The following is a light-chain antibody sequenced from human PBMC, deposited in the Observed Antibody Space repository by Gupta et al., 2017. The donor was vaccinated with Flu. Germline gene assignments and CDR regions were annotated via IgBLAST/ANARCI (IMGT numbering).Light chain of an antibody. CDR3: QWFDRNNNLWV. CDR2: DDM. CDR1: SGSIAINC. V-gene: IGLV6-57*03. J-gene: IGLJ3*02. Sequence: TISCTRSSGSIAINCVQWSQQRPGSAPTTVIFDDMNIPCGATDRFSGSIASSSNSASLTISVLRTEDEADYYCQWFDRNNNLWVFGGGTRLTVL.